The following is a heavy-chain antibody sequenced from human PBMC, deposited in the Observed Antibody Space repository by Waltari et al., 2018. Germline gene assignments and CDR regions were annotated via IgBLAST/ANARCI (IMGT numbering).Heavy chain of an antibody. Sequence: QVQLVQSGAEVKKPGASVKVSCKASGYTFTSYGISWVRQAPGQGLEWMGWISAYNGNTNYAQKLQGRVTMTRDTSISTAYMELSRLRSDDTAVYYCASYGEQWLPPGLNYWGQGTLVTVSS. CDR1: GYTFTSYG. J-gene: IGHJ4*02. V-gene: IGHV1-18*01. D-gene: IGHD6-19*01. CDR2: ISAYNGNT. CDR3: ASYGEQWLPPGLNY.